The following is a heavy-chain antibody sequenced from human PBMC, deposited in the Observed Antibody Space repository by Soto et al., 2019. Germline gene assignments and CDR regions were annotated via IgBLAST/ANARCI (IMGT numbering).Heavy chain of an antibody. CDR3: AGGGVRGVITRTRDYYGMDV. Sequence: GESLKLSYTGSGYSFSSYWIGWVRQMPGKGLEWMGIIYPGDSDTRYSPSFQGQVTISADKSISTAYLQWSSLKASDTAMYYCAGGGVRGVITRTRDYYGMDVWGQGTTVTESS. V-gene: IGHV5-51*01. D-gene: IGHD3-10*01. CDR1: GYSFSSYW. CDR2: IYPGDSDT. J-gene: IGHJ6*02.